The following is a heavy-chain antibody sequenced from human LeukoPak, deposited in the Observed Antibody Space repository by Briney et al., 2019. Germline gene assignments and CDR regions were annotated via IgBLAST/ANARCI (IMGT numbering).Heavy chain of an antibody. CDR1: GFTFSSYG. J-gene: IGHJ5*02. CDR2: ISGSGGST. CDR3: ARVSEGGTYYCDSSGYNWFDP. V-gene: IGHV3-23*01. D-gene: IGHD3-22*01. Sequence: GGTLRLSCAASGFTFSSYGMSWVRQAPGKGLEWVSAISGSGGSTYYADSVKGRFTISRDNSKNTLYLQMNSLRAEDTAVYYCARVSEGGTYYCDSSGYNWFDPWGQGTLVAVSS.